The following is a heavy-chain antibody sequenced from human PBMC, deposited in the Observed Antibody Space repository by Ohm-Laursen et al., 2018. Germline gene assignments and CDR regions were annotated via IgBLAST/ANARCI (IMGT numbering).Heavy chain of an antibody. CDR3: ARLSSSWYVSGMDV. Sequence: GTLSLTCTVSGGSISSYYWSWIRQPPGKGLEWIGYIYYSGSTNYNPSLKSRVTISVDTSKNQFSLKLSSVTAADTAVYYCARLSSSWYVSGMDVWGQGTTVTVSS. CDR2: IYYSGST. D-gene: IGHD6-13*01. V-gene: IGHV4-59*08. CDR1: GGSISSYY. J-gene: IGHJ6*02.